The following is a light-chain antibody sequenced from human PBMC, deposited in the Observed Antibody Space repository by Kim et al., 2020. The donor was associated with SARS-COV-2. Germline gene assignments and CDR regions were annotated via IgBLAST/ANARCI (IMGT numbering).Light chain of an antibody. CDR1: QGISQY. CDR2: AAS. CDR3: QQYYSYPIT. Sequence: ASVEDTVTISGRPRQGISQYLAWFRQKPGKAPESLIYAASSLESGAPSKFSGHGSGTDFTLTITGLQPEDSATYFCQQYYSYPITFGQGTRLEIK. J-gene: IGKJ5*01. V-gene: IGKV1-16*02.